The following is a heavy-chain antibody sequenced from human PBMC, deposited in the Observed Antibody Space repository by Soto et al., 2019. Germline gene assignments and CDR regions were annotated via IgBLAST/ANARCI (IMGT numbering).Heavy chain of an antibody. V-gene: IGHV3-30*04. Sequence: QVQLVESGGGVVQPGRSLRLSCAASGFTFRTYAMHWVRQAPGKALEWVAVMSFDGSNKYHADSVKGRFTISRDNSKNTLYLQVNTLRAEDTAVYYCARTNMVRGDSTFYYYYPMDVWGQGTTVTVSA. CDR1: GFTFRTYA. CDR2: MSFDGSNK. J-gene: IGHJ6*01. D-gene: IGHD3-10*01. CDR3: ARTNMVRGDSTFYYYYPMDV.